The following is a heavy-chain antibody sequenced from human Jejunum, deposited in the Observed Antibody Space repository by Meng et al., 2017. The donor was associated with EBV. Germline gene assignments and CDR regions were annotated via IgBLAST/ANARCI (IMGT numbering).Heavy chain of an antibody. CDR2: ISNDGNNK. CDR3: TREWGADY. D-gene: IGHD3-16*01. Sequence: QVQWCEAGGGVVQPGRSLRLSCAASGFTFSGHAMQWVRQAPGKGLKWVALISNDGNNKYYADSVKGRFTTSRDNSKNTLYLQMNSLRVDDTALYYCTREWGADYWGQGTLVTVSS. CDR1: GFTFSGHA. J-gene: IGHJ4*02. V-gene: IGHV3-30-3*01.